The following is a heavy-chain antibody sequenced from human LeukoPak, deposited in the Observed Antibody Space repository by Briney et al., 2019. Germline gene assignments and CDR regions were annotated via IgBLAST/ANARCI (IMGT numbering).Heavy chain of an antibody. CDR1: GFTFSSYS. CDR2: ISSSSSYI. Sequence: GGPLRLSCAASGFTFSSYSMNWVRQAPGKGLEWVSSISSSSSYIYYADSVKGRFTISRDTSKNTVSLQMNSLRAEDTAVYYCAGDKTTGGWYEFDYWGQGTLVTVSS. CDR3: AGDKTTGGWYEFDY. D-gene: IGHD6-19*01. J-gene: IGHJ4*02. V-gene: IGHV3-21*04.